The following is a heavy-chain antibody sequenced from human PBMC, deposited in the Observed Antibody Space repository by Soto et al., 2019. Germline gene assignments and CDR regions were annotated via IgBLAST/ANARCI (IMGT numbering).Heavy chain of an antibody. Sequence: ASVKVSCKASGYTFTSYGISWVRQAPGQGLEWMGWISAYNGNTNYAQKLQGRVTMTTDTSTSTAYMELRSLRSDDTAIYYCAKPLQQWLLQGSGVDVWGQGTTVTV. CDR1: GYTFTSYG. J-gene: IGHJ6*02. V-gene: IGHV1-18*01. D-gene: IGHD6-19*01. CDR2: ISAYNGNT. CDR3: AKPLQQWLLQGSGVDV.